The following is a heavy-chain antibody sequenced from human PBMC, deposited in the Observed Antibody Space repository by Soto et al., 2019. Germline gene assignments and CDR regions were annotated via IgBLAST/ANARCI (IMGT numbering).Heavy chain of an antibody. CDR2: MNSDGSLI. CDR3: ATAEVDY. V-gene: IGHV3-74*01. CDR1: GYTFANHW. Sequence: LRLSCAVAGYTFANHWMHWVRQAPGKGLEWVSRMNSDGSLINYADSVKGRFTVSRDNARNTLYLQMNSLRVEDTAVYYCATAEVDYWGPGTLVTVSS. J-gene: IGHJ4*02.